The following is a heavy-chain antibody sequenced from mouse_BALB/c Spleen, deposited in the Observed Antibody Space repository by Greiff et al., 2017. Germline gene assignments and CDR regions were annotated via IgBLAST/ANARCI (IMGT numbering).Heavy chain of an antibody. CDR2: ISSGGST. CDR1: GFTFSSYA. CDR3: SIGPDYGSFDY. J-gene: IGHJ2*01. D-gene: IGHD1-2*01. V-gene: IGHV5-6-5*01. Sequence: EVQGVESGGGLVKPGGSLKLSCAASGFTFSSYAMSWVRQTPEKRLEWVASISSGGSTYYPDSVKGRFTISSDNARNILYLQMSSLRSEDTAMYYCSIGPDYGSFDYWGQGTTLTVSS.